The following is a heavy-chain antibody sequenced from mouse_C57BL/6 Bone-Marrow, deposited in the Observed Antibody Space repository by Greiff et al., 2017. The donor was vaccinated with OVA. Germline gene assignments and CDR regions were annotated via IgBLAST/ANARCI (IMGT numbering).Heavy chain of an antibody. CDR1: GFTFSDYG. CDR3: ARHGIYDGYYGFAY. CDR2: ISSGSSTI. J-gene: IGHJ3*01. D-gene: IGHD2-3*01. V-gene: IGHV5-17*01. Sequence: EVQLVESGGGLVKPGGSLKLSCAASGFTFSDYGMHWVRQAPEKGLEWVAYISSGSSTIYYADTVKGRFTISRDNAKNTLYLQMSSLRSEDTALYYCARHGIYDGYYGFAYWGQGTLVTVSA.